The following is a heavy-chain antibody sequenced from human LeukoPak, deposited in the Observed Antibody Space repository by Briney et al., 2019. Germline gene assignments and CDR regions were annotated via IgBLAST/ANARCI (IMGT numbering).Heavy chain of an antibody. CDR1: GFTFSDYY. V-gene: IGHV3-11*04. CDR3: ASSGVVAGTYYYYMDV. CDR2: ISSSGSTI. J-gene: IGHJ6*03. Sequence: PGGSLRLSCAASGFTFSDYYMSWIRQAPGKGLEWVSYISSSGSTIYYADSVKGRFTISRDNAKNSLYLQMNSLRAEDTAVYYCASSGVVAGTYYYYMDVWGKGTTVTVSS. D-gene: IGHD6-19*01.